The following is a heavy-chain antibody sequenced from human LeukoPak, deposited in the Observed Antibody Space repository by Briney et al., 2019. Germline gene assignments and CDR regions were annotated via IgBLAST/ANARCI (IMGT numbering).Heavy chain of an antibody. CDR2: ITYDGSNK. V-gene: IGHV3-30*18. CDR1: GFNFSSYG. J-gene: IGHJ3*02. D-gene: IGHD1-1*01. Sequence: GGSLRLSCAASGFNFSSYGMHWVRQAPGKGLEWVAVITYDGSNKSYADSVKGRFTISRDNSKDTLYLQMNSLRAEDTAVYYCAKGGHWYEGDSYAFDIWGQGTMVTVSS. CDR3: AKGGHWYEGDSYAFDI.